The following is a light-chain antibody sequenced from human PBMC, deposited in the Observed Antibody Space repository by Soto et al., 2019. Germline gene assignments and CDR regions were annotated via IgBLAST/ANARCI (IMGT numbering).Light chain of an antibody. CDR3: QHAHSYPIT. Sequence: DIQMTQSPSSVSASVGDRVTITCRASQDISTHLAWYQQRPGKAPKLLIYAASLLQIGVPSTFSGSGSGTDFTLTNSGLQPEEFATFYCQHAHSYPITFGRGTRLEIK. CDR1: QDISTH. V-gene: IGKV1-12*01. CDR2: AAS. J-gene: IGKJ5*01.